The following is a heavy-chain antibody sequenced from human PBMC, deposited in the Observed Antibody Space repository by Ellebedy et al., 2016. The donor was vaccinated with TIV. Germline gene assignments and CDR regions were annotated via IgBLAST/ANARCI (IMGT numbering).Heavy chain of an antibody. Sequence: GESLKISCAASGFTFSSYSMNWVRQAPGKGLEWVSSISSSSSYIYYADSVKGRFTISRDNAKNSLYLQMNSLRAEDTAVYYCARSGWTTGGFDYWGQGTLVTVSS. V-gene: IGHV3-21*01. CDR1: GFTFSSYS. CDR3: ARSGWTTGGFDY. J-gene: IGHJ4*02. D-gene: IGHD1-14*01. CDR2: ISSSSSYI.